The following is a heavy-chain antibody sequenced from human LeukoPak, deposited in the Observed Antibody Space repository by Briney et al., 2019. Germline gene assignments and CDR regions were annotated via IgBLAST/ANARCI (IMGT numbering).Heavy chain of an antibody. V-gene: IGHV4-59*08. CDR1: SGSISSYY. Sequence: SETLSLTCTVSSGSISSYYWSWIRQPPGKGLEWIGYIYYSGSTNYNPSLKSRVTMSVDTSKNQFSLKLSSATAADTAVYYCARMDPEWEQACGFDYWGQGTLVTVSS. J-gene: IGHJ4*02. CDR2: IYYSGST. CDR3: ARMDPEWEQACGFDY. D-gene: IGHD1-26*01.